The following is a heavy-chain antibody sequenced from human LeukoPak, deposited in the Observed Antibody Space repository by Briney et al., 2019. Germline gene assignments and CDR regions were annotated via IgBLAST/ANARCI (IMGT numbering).Heavy chain of an antibody. V-gene: IGHV3-15*01. CDR2: IKSKTDGGTT. J-gene: IGHJ4*02. D-gene: IGHD5-24*01. CDR1: GFTFSNAW. Sequence: GGSLRLSCAASGFTFSNAWMSWGRQAPGKGLEWVGRIKSKTDGGTTDYAAPVKGRFTISRDDSKNTLYLQMNSLKTEDTAVYYCTTDLGRTMATPDLPFDYWGQGTLVTVSS. CDR3: TTDLGRTMATPDLPFDY.